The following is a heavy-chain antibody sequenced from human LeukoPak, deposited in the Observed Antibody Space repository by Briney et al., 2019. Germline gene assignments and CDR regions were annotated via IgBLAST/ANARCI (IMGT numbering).Heavy chain of an antibody. D-gene: IGHD6-19*01. J-gene: IGHJ4*02. CDR2: INSDGST. V-gene: IGHV3-74*01. CDR3: ARDRGGSGPTTTDL. CDR1: RFTFSNYW. Sequence: PVGSLTLSCAASRFTFSNYWMHCVRQAPGKWLLWVSRINSDGSTSYTESFKGRFTISRDNATNTLYLQMNSLKAEDTSVYYSARDRGGSGPTTTDLWGQGTLVTVSS.